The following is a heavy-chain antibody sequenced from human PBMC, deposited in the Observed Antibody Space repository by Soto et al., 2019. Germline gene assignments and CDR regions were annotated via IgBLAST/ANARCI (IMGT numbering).Heavy chain of an antibody. V-gene: IGHV3-30*03. CDR2: ISYDGSNQ. CDR3: AHAMVRGAAFAF. CDR1: GFNFSNYG. Sequence: QVQLVESGGGVVQPGRSLRLSCAVSGFNFSNYGMHWVRQAPGKGLEWVAVISYDGSNQYYTDSVKGRFTISRDNSKNKLYLQMNSLRPEDTAVYYCAHAMVRGAAFAFWGQGTLVTVSS. J-gene: IGHJ4*02. D-gene: IGHD3-10*01.